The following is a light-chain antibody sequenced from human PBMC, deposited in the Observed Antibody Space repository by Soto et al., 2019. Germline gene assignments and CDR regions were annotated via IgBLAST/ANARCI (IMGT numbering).Light chain of an antibody. CDR1: QSVSSSY. CDR2: GAS. Sequence: EIVLTQSPGTLSLSPGERATLSCRASQSVSSSYLAWYQQKPGQAPRLLIDGASSRATGIPDRFSGSGSGTDFTLTISRLEPEDFAVYYCQQYGSSPLTFGPGPKVDIK. CDR3: QQYGSSPLT. J-gene: IGKJ3*01. V-gene: IGKV3-20*01.